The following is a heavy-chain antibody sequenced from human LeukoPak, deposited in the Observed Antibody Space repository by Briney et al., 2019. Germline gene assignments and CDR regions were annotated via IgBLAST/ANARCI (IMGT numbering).Heavy chain of an antibody. J-gene: IGHJ4*02. V-gene: IGHV1-18*01. CDR3: ARVGSHDGYSYEADFDY. CDR1: GYTFTSYG. Sequence: ASVKVSCKASGYTFTSYGISWVRQAPGQGLEGMGWISAYNGNTNYAQKLQGRVTMTTDTSTSTAYMELRSLRSDDTAVYYCARVGSHDGYSYEADFDYWGQGTLVTVSS. D-gene: IGHD5-18*01. CDR2: ISAYNGNT.